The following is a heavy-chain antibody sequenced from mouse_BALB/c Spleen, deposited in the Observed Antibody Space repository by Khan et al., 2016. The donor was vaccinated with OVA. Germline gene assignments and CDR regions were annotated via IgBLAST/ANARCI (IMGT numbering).Heavy chain of an antibody. Sequence: QVQLQQSGAELARPGASVKLSCKASGYTFTDYYINWVKQRTGQGLEWIGDISPGSGDTYYNERFKVKATLTVDKSSSRAYMQLSSLTSEASGVYFSTRRNYYGYTFAYWGQGTLVTVSA. J-gene: IGHJ3*01. V-gene: IGHV1-77*01. D-gene: IGHD1-2*01. CDR1: GYTFTDYY. CDR2: ISPGSGDT. CDR3: TRRNYYGYTFAY.